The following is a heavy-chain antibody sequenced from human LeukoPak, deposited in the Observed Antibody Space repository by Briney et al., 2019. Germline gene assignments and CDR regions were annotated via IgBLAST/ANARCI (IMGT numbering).Heavy chain of an antibody. D-gene: IGHD3-22*01. CDR3: ARVLTMIVVGPLADY. Sequence: ASVKVSCKASGYTFTSYDINWVRQAPGQGLEWMGWISAYNGNTNYAQKLQGRVTMTTDTSTSTAYMELRSLRSDDTAVYYCARVLTMIVVGPLADYWGQGTLVTVSS. CDR2: ISAYNGNT. V-gene: IGHV1-18*01. J-gene: IGHJ4*02. CDR1: GYTFTSYD.